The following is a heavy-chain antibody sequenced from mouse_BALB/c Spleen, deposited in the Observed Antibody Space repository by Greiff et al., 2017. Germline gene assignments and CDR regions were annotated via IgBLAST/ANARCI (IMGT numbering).Heavy chain of an antibody. CDR2: IDPANGNT. D-gene: IGHD2-3*01. J-gene: IGHJ2*01. CDR1: GFNIKDTY. V-gene: IGHV14-3*02. CDR3: ARGGWLGGYFDY. Sequence: EVQLQQSGAELVKPGASVKLSCTASGFNIKDTYMHWVKQRPEQGLEWIGRIDPANGNTKYDPKFQGKATITADTSSNTAYLQLSSLTSEDTAVYYCARGGWLGGYFDYWGQGTTLTVSS.